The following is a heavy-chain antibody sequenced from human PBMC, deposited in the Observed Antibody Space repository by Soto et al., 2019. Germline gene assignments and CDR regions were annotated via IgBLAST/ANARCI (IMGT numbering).Heavy chain of an antibody. Sequence: QVQLVESGGGVVQPGRSLRLSCAASEFTFSSYVMHWVRQAPGKGLEWVALIWYDGSIQNYADSVKGRFTISRANSKNTLYLQLNGLRAEDTAVYYCAREFGDSDCFDSWGQGTVVIVSS. V-gene: IGHV3-33*01. CDR1: EFTFSSYV. D-gene: IGHD4-17*01. CDR3: AREFGDSDCFDS. CDR2: IWYDGSIQ. J-gene: IGHJ3*02.